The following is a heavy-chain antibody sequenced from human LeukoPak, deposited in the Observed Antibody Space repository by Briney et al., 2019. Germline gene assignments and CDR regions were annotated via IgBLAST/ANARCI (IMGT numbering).Heavy chain of an antibody. Sequence: GASVKVSCKASGYTFTNYGISWVRQAPGQGLEWTAWISAYSGNTNYAQNFQGRLTMTTDTSTNTAYMELRSLRSDDTAVYYCARQGYCTSPSCHARGDDAFDIWGQGTMVTVSS. J-gene: IGHJ3*02. D-gene: IGHD2-2*01. CDR2: ISAYSGNT. CDR3: ARQGYCTSPSCHARGDDAFDI. CDR1: GYTFTNYG. V-gene: IGHV1-18*01.